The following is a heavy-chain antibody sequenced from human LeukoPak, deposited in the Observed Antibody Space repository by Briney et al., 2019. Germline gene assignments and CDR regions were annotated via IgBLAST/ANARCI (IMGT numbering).Heavy chain of an antibody. CDR1: GGSFSGYY. J-gene: IGHJ5*02. CDR3: ARGGRYSYGKNWFDP. D-gene: IGHD5-18*01. CDR2: INHSGST. V-gene: IGHV4-34*01. Sequence: PSETLSLTCAVYGGSFSGYYWSWIRQPPGKGLEWTGEINHSGSTNYNPSLKSRVTISVDTSKNQFSLKLSSVTAADTAVYYCARGGRYSYGKNWFDPWGQGTLVTVSS.